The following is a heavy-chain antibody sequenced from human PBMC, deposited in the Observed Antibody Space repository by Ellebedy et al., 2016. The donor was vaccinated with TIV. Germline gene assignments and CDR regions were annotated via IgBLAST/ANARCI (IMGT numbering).Heavy chain of an antibody. CDR2: IYPGNSEI. D-gene: IGHD1-14*01. CDR1: GYSFTNYW. J-gene: IGHJ4*02. V-gene: IGHV5-51*01. CDR3: ARLEGYNSAGFDY. Sequence: KVSCKGSGYSFTNYWIGWVRQMPGKGLEWMVLIYPGNSEIRYSPSFQGQVTISADKSISPAYLQWSSLKASDTAMYYCARLEGYNSAGFDYWGQGTLVTVSS.